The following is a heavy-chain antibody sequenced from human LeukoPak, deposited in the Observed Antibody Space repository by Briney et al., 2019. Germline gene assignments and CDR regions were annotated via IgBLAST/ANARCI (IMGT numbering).Heavy chain of an antibody. CDR1: GFTVITND. Sequence: GGSLRLSCAASGFTVITNDMTWVRQAPGKGLEWVSILYSDGNTKYADSVQGRFTISRDNSKNTLYLQMNSLRAEDTAVYYCAKDKVELRYFDWFSNFDYWGQGTLVTVSS. V-gene: IGHV3-53*01. CDR2: LYSDGNT. J-gene: IGHJ4*02. CDR3: AKDKVELRYFDWFSNFDY. D-gene: IGHD3-9*01.